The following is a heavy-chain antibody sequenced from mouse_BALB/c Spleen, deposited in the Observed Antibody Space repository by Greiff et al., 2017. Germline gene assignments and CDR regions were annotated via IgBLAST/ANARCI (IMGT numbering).Heavy chain of an antibody. J-gene: IGHJ3*01. Sequence: VKLMESGPGLVQPSQSLSITCTVSGFSLTSYGVHWVRQSPGKGLEWLGVIWSGGSTDYNAAFISRLSISKDNSKSQVFFKMNSLQANDTAIYYCASYGNPFAYWGQGTLVTVSA. CDR1: GFSLTSYG. V-gene: IGHV2-2*02. D-gene: IGHD2-1*01. CDR2: IWSGGST. CDR3: ASYGNPFAY.